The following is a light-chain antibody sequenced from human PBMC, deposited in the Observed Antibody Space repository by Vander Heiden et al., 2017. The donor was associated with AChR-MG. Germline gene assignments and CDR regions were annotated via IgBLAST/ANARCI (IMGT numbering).Light chain of an antibody. CDR1: SGSIASNY. Sequence: NFMLTQPHSVSESPGKTVTISCTRSSGSIASNYVQWYQQRPGSAPTTVIYDDNQRPSGVPDRFSGSIDSSSNSASLTISGLKTEDEADDYCQSYDSSNNVVFGGGTKLTVL. V-gene: IGLV6-57*04. CDR3: QSYDSSNNVV. J-gene: IGLJ2*01. CDR2: DDN.